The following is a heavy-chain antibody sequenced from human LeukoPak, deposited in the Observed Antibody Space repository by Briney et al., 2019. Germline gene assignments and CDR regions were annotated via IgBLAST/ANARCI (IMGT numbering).Heavy chain of an antibody. D-gene: IGHD5-12*01. V-gene: IGHV3-48*03. Sequence: GGSLRLSCAISGFTFSACELTWVRQAPGKGLEWVSYISRSGSTRYYADSVKGRFTISRDNAKNSLYLQMNSLRDEDTAVYYCARDVRWLRFVFDHWGQGIPVTASS. J-gene: IGHJ4*02. CDR3: ARDVRWLRFVFDH. CDR1: GFTFSACE. CDR2: ISRSGSTR.